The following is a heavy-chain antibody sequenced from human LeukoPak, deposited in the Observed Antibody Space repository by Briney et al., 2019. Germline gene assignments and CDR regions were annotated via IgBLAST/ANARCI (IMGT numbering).Heavy chain of an antibody. J-gene: IGHJ5*02. CDR3: AGVKDIVLMVYAGGNWFDP. CDR1: GGSFSGYY. V-gene: IGHV4-34*01. D-gene: IGHD2-8*01. CDR2: INHSGST. Sequence: PSETLSLTCAVYGGSFSGYYWSWIRQPPGKGLEWIGEINHSGSTNYNPSLKSRVTISVDTSKNQFSLKLSSVTAADTAVYYCAGVKDIVLMVYAGGNWFDPWGQGTLVTVSS.